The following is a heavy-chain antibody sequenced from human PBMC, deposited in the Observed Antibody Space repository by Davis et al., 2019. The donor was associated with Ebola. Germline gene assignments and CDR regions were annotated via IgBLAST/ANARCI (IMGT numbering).Heavy chain of an antibody. Sequence: GGSLRLSCAASAFTFSGSAMHWVRQASGKGLEWVGRIRSKANSYATAYAASVKGRFTISRDDSKNTAYLQMNSLKTEDTAVYYCTSTTTVKEYWGQGTLVTVSS. CDR3: TSTTTVKEY. CDR1: AFTFSGSA. V-gene: IGHV3-73*01. D-gene: IGHD4-17*01. J-gene: IGHJ4*02. CDR2: IRSKANSYAT.